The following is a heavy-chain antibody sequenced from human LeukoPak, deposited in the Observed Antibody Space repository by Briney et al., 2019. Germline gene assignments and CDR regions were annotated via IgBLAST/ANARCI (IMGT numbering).Heavy chain of an antibody. V-gene: IGHV3-20*04. Sequence: GGSLRLSCAASGFTFDDYGMSWVRHAPGRGLEWVSGINWNGGSTGYADSVKGRFTISRDNAKSSLYLQMNSLRAEDTALYYCARAATIFGITDYWGQGTLVTVSS. CDR1: GFTFDDYG. CDR3: ARAATIFGITDY. CDR2: INWNGGST. D-gene: IGHD3-3*01. J-gene: IGHJ4*02.